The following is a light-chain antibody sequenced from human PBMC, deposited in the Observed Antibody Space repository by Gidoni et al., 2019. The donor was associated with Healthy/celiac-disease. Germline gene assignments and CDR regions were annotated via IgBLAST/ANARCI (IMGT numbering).Light chain of an antibody. CDR3: QQYGSSPRT. V-gene: IGKV3-20*01. Sequence: LSCRASQSVSSSYLAWYQQKPGQAPRLLIYGASSRATGIPDRFSGSGSGTDFTLTISRLETEDFAVYYCQQYGSSPRTFGQGTKVEIK. J-gene: IGKJ1*01. CDR1: QSVSSSY. CDR2: GAS.